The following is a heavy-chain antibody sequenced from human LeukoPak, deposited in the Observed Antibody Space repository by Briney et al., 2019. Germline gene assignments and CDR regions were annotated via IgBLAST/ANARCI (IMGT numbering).Heavy chain of an antibody. CDR1: GFTVSSNY. D-gene: IGHD3-16*01. Sequence: GGSLRLSCAASGFTVSSNYMSWVRQAPGKGPEWVSVIYSGGSTYYADSVKGRFTISRDNSKNTLYLQMNSLRAEDTAVYYCARDSGGDYFDYWGQGTLVTVSS. V-gene: IGHV3-53*01. CDR2: IYSGGST. CDR3: ARDSGGDYFDY. J-gene: IGHJ4*02.